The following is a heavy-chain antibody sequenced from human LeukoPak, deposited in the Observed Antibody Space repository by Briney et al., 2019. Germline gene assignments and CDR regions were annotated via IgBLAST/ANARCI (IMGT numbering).Heavy chain of an antibody. J-gene: IGHJ4*02. CDR2: ISAYNGNT. CDR3: ARAAAPNYFDY. CDR1: GYTFTSYG. Sequence: ASVKVSCKASGYTFTSYGISWVRQAPGQGLEWMGWISAYNGNTNYAQKLQGRVAMTTDTPTSTAYMELRSLRSDDTAVYYCARAAAPNYFDYWGQGTLVTVSS. D-gene: IGHD2-2*01. V-gene: IGHV1-18*01.